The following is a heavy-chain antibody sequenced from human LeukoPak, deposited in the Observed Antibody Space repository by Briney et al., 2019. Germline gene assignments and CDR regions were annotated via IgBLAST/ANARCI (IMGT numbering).Heavy chain of an antibody. J-gene: IGHJ4*02. D-gene: IGHD2-15*01. CDR2: INHSGST. V-gene: IGHV4-34*01. CDR1: GGSFSGYY. CDR3: ARFQSVAESTPINYFDY. Sequence: PSETLSLTCAVYGGSFSGYYWSWIRQPPGKGLEWIGEINHSGSTNYNPSLKSRVTISVDTSKNQFSLKLSSVTAADTAVYYCARFQSVAESTPINYFDYWGQGTLVTVSS.